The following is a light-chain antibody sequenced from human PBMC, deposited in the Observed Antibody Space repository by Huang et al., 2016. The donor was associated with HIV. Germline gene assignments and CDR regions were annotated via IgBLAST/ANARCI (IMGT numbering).Light chain of an antibody. CDR1: RSVGNN. CDR3: QQYNDWPPWYT. V-gene: IGKV3-15*01. J-gene: IGKJ2*01. Sequence: IVMTQSPATLSVSPGERATLSCRASRSVGNNLAWYQQKVGQAPRRLIYGSSTRATGIAARISGSGSGTDFTLTISSLQSEDFAVYYCQQYNDWPPWYTFGQGTKLEIK. CDR2: GSS.